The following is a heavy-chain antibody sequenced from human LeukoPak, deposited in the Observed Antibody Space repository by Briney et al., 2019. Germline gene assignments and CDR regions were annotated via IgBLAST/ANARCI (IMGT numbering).Heavy chain of an antibody. J-gene: IGHJ3*02. CDR2: IYHSGST. V-gene: IGHV4-4*02. D-gene: IGHD3-22*01. CDR3: ARSYYYDSSRSVDAFDI. CDR1: GGSISSSNW. Sequence: SGTLSLTCAVSGGSISSSNWWSWVRQPPGKGLEWIGEIYHSGSTNYNPSLKSRVTISVDKSKNQFSLKLSSVTAADTAVYYCARSYYYDSSRSVDAFDIWGQGTMVTVSS.